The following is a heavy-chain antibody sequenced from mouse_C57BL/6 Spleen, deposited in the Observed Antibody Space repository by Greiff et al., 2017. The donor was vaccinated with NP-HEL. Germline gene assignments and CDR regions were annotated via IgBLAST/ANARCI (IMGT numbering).Heavy chain of an antibody. CDR3: VRGYSKVPFDY. D-gene: IGHD2-5*01. V-gene: IGHV10-1*01. CDR2: IRSKSNNYAT. CDR1: GFSFNTYA. J-gene: IGHJ2*01. Sequence: EVKLVESGGGLVQPKGSLKLSCAASGFSFNTYAMNWVRQAPGKGLEWVARIRSKSNNYATYYADSVKDRFTISRDDSESMLYLQMNNLKTEDTTMYYCVRGYSKVPFDYWGQGTTLTVSS.